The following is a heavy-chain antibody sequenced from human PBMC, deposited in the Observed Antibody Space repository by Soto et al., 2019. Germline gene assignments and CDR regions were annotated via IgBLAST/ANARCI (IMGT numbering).Heavy chain of an antibody. CDR1: GYTFTSYA. V-gene: IGHV1-3*01. D-gene: IGHD5-18*01. CDR3: ARALGYIYGRQGFEY. J-gene: IGHJ4*02. Sequence: GASVKVSCKASGYTFTSYAMHWVRQAPGQRLEWMGWINAGNGNTKYSQKFQGRVTITRDTSASTAYMELSSLRSEDTAVYYCARALGYIYGRQGFEYWGQGTMVTVS. CDR2: INAGNGNT.